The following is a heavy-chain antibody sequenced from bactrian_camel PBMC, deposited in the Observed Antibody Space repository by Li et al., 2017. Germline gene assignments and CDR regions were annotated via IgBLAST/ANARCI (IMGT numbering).Heavy chain of an antibody. V-gene: IGHV3S9*01. Sequence: HVQLVESGGGLAQPGGSLRLSCSASGLTFSNYGMVWVRQAPGKGLEWVSGAYGDGKYYTDSVKGRFTLSRDNAKDTAYLQMNSLKSSDTALYWCAAAEGSWYGIYKHWGQGTQVTVS. D-gene: IGHD6*01. CDR2: AYGDGK. CDR1: GLTFSNYG. J-gene: IGHJ4*01. CDR3: AAAEGSWYGIYKH.